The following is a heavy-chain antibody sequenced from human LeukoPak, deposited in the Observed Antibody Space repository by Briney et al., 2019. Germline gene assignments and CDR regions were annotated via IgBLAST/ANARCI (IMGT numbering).Heavy chain of an antibody. J-gene: IGHJ4*02. V-gene: IGHV1-18*01. CDR2: ISAYNGNT. D-gene: IGHD3-10*01. CDR3: ATGHELSFDY. CDR1: GYTFTSYG. Sequence: GASVKVSCKASGYTFTSYGISWVRQAPGQGLEWIGWISAYNGNTNYAQKFQERVTITRDMSTSTAYMELSSLRSEDTAVYYCATGHELSFDYWGQGTLVTVSS.